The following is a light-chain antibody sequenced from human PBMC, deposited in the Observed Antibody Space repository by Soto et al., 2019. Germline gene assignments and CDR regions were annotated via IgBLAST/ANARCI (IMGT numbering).Light chain of an antibody. Sequence: DIVMTQSPDSLAVSLGERATINCKSSQSVLYSSNNKNYLAWYQQKPGQPPKLLIYWASTRESGVPDRFSGSGSGTDFTLTISSRQAEDVAVYYCQQYYSTPRTFGQGNKLEIK. CDR1: QSVLYSSNNKNY. CDR3: QQYYSTPRT. CDR2: WAS. V-gene: IGKV4-1*01. J-gene: IGKJ1*01.